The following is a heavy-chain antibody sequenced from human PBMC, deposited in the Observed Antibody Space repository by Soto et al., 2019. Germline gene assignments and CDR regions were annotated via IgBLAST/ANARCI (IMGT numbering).Heavy chain of an antibody. V-gene: IGHV3-7*01. Sequence: GGSLRLSCAVSGFTFSMYSMSWVRQSPGQGLEWVAKIPQDGVDGHYTDSVKGRFTISRDNAKKSLYLQMNSLRAEDTAVYYCVRFGGAAAGPGDYWGQGTLVTVSS. CDR2: IPQDGVDG. D-gene: IGHD6-13*01. CDR3: VRFGGAAAGPGDY. CDR1: GFTFSMYS. J-gene: IGHJ4*02.